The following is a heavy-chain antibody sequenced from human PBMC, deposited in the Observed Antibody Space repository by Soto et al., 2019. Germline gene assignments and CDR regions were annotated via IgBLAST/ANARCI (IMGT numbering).Heavy chain of an antibody. CDR1: GGSISSYY. Sequence: PSETLYLTCTVSGGSISSYYWSWIRQPPGKGLEWIGYIYYSGSTNYNPSLKSRVTISVDTSKNPFPLKLNSVTAADTAVYYCARDPWARGIAYWGQGTLVTVSS. J-gene: IGHJ4*02. D-gene: IGHD3-16*01. V-gene: IGHV4-59*12. CDR2: IYYSGST. CDR3: ARDPWARGIAY.